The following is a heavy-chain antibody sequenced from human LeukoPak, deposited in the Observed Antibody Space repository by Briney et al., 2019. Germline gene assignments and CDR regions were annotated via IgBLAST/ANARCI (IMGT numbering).Heavy chain of an antibody. CDR3: ARLLCGGDCYYYYFYGMDV. V-gene: IGHV4-34*01. D-gene: IGHD2-21*02. J-gene: IGHJ6*02. Sequence: IRQPPGXXXEXIGEINHSGSTNYNPSLKSRVTISVDTSKNQFSLKLSSVTAADTAVYYCARLLCGGDCYYYYFYGMDVWGQGTTVTVSS. CDR2: INHSGST.